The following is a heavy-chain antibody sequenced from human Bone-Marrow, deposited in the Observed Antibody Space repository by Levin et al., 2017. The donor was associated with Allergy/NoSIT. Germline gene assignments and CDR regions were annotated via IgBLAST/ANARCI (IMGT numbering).Heavy chain of an antibody. Sequence: GASVKVSCKASGYTFTSYDINWVRQATGQGLEWMGWMNPNSGNTGYAQKFQGRVTMTRNTSISTAYMELSSLRSEDTAVYYCALYRTYDYIWGSYRHLYNWFDPWGQGTLVTVSS. D-gene: IGHD3-16*02. CDR2: MNPNSGNT. J-gene: IGHJ5*02. CDR3: ALYRTYDYIWGSYRHLYNWFDP. V-gene: IGHV1-8*01. CDR1: GYTFTSYD.